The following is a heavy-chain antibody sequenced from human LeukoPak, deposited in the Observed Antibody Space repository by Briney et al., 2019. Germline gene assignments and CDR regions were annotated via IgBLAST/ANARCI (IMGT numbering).Heavy chain of an antibody. CDR3: ARVRSSGTYFDACDI. V-gene: IGHV1-69*13. Sequence: ASVKVSCKASGYTFTSYAISWVRQAPGQGLEWMGGIIPIFGTANYAQKFQGRVTITADESTSTAYMELSSLRSEDTAMYFCARVRSSGTYFDACDIFGQGTMVTVSS. J-gene: IGHJ3*02. CDR2: IIPIFGTA. CDR1: GYTFTSYA. D-gene: IGHD1-26*01.